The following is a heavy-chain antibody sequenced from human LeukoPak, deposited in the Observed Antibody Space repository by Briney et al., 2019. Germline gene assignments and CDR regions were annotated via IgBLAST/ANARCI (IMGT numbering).Heavy chain of an antibody. D-gene: IGHD2-2*02. V-gene: IGHV5-51*01. CDR2: IYPGDSDT. J-gene: IGHJ5*02. CDR3: ARQYCSSTSCYTAFDP. CDR1: GYRFTSYW. Sequence: GESLKISFKGSGYRFTSYWIGWVRQMPGKGLEWMGIIYPGDSDTRYSPSFQGQVTISADKSISTAYLQWSSLKASDTAMYYCARQYCSSTSCYTAFDPWGQGTLVTVSS.